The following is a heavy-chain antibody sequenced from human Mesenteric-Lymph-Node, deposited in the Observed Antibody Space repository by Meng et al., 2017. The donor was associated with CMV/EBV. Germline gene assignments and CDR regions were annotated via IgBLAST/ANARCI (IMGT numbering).Heavy chain of an antibody. CDR2: IYYSGST. D-gene: IGHD5-12*01. Sequence: VSGGSVSSGSYYWSWIRQPPGQGLEWIGYIYYSGSTNYNPSLKSRVTISVDTSKNQFSLKLSSVTAADTAVYYCARAYSGYDAFYFDYWGQGTLVTVSS. J-gene: IGHJ4*02. CDR1: GGSVSSGSYY. CDR3: ARAYSGYDAFYFDY. V-gene: IGHV4-61*01.